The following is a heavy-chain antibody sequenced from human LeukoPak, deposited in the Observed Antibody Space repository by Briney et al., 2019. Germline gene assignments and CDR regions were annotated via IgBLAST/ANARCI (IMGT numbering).Heavy chain of an antibody. CDR2: IYYSGST. V-gene: IGHV4-59*01. J-gene: IGHJ6*03. CDR1: GGSISSYY. CDR3: ARAKGPTGYYMDV. D-gene: IGHD4-17*01. Sequence: PSETLSLTCTVSGGSISSYYWSWIRQPPGKGLEWIGYIYYSGSTNYNPSLKSRVTISVDTSKNQFSLKLSSVTAADTAVYYCARAKGPTGYYMDVWGKGTTVTISS.